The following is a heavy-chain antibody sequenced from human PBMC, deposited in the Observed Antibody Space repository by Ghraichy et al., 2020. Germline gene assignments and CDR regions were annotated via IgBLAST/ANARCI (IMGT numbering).Heavy chain of an antibody. V-gene: IGHV2-5*01. Sequence: SGPTLVKPTQTLTLTCTFSGFSLTSFEMGVGWIRQPPGKALEWLALIYWNDDRRYNPSLTSRLIITKDTSKNQVVLTMTNMDPMDTATYYCAHGIALYDYTGHYYSWGQGTLVTVSS. CDR2: IYWNDDR. D-gene: IGHD3-9*01. CDR3: AHGIALYDYTGHYYS. CDR1: GFSLTSFEMG. J-gene: IGHJ5*02.